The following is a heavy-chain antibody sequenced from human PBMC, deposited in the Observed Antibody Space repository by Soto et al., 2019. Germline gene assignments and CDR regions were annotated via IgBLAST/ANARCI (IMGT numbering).Heavy chain of an antibody. D-gene: IGHD6-19*01. J-gene: IGHJ4*02. CDR3: ARAASGSSGWTDY. CDR2: ITSRSSYI. V-gene: IGHV3-21*01. Sequence: EVQLVESGGGLVKPGGSLRLSCAASGFTFSRYSMNWVRQAPGKGLEWVSSITSRSSYIDYADSVKDRFTVSRDDAKNSLYLQMNSLRAEDTAVYYCARAASGSSGWTDYWGQGTLVTVSS. CDR1: GFTFSRYS.